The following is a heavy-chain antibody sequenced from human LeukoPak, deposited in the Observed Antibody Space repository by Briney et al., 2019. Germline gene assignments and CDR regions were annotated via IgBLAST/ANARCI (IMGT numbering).Heavy chain of an antibody. V-gene: IGHV3-48*03. J-gene: IGHJ4*02. CDR2: ISRSGDTI. CDR1: GFIFNFYE. Sequence: HPGGSLRLSCAASGFIFNFYEINWVRQAPGKGLEWVSYISRSGDTIYYTDSVKGRFTISRDNAKNSLYLQMNSLRAEDTAVYYCVRDPALHGSGSYDYWGQGTLVTVSS. CDR3: VRDPALHGSGSYDY. D-gene: IGHD3-10*01.